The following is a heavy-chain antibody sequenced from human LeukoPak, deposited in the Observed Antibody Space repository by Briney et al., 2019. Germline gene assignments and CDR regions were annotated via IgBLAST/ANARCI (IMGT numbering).Heavy chain of an antibody. J-gene: IGHJ5*02. CDR1: GGSISTYY. CDR3: ARGFGDSRGTRFDP. Sequence: SETLSLTCIVSGGSISTYYWTWIRHPPGKGLEWNGYISYRGSTSHNPSLKRRVTISVDTSKNQFSLKLSSVTTADTAVYYCARGFGDSRGTRFDPWGQGTLVTVSS. D-gene: IGHD3-22*01. CDR2: ISYRGST. V-gene: IGHV4-59*01.